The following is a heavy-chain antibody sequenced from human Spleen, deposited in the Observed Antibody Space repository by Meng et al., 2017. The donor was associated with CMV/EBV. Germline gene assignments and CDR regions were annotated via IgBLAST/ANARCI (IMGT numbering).Heavy chain of an antibody. J-gene: IGHJ3*02. D-gene: IGHD4-11*01. CDR3: AKGDYIRNAFDI. CDR1: GFIFSGTW. V-gene: IGHV3-30*02. CDR2: IRYDGSDK. Sequence: GESLKISCAASGFIFSGTWMGWVRQAPGKGLEWVAFIRYDGSDKFYADSVKGRFTISRDNSRKTLYLQINSLRAEDTAMYYCAKGDYIRNAFDIWGQGTLVTVSS.